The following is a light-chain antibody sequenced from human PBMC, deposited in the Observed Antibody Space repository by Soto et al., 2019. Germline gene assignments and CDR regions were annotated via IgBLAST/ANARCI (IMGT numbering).Light chain of an antibody. CDR2: GAS. CDR3: QQDNNWPPYT. Sequence: EIGMTQSPATLSVSPGERATLSCRASQSVSSNLAGYQQKPGQAPRLLIYGASNRATGIPARFSGSGSGTEFTLTISSLQSEDFAVYYCQQDNNWPPYTFGQGTRLEIK. J-gene: IGKJ2*01. V-gene: IGKV3-15*01. CDR1: QSVSSN.